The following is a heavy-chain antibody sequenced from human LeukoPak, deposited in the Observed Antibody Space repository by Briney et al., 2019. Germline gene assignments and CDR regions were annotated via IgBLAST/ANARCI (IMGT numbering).Heavy chain of an antibody. CDR3: ANAVTTGGDY. J-gene: IGHJ4*02. CDR2: IIPIFGTA. D-gene: IGHD4-17*01. V-gene: IGHV1-69*06. Sequence: GSSVKVSCKASGDTFSSCATSWVRQAPGQGLEWMGGIIPIFGTANYAQKFQGRVTITADKSTSTAYMELSSLRSEDTAVYYCANAVTTGGDYWGQGTLVTVSS. CDR1: GDTFSSCA.